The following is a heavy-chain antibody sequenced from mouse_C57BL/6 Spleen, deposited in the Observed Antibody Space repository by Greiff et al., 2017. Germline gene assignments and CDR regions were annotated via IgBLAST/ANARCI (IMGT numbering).Heavy chain of an antibody. CDR2: IRNKANNHAT. Sequence: EVKLEESGGGLVQPGGSMKLSCAASGFTFSDAWMDWVRQSPEKGLEWVAEIRNKANNHATYYAESVKGRFTISRDDSKSSVYLQMNSLRAEDTGIYYCTRRITLYSNLFAYWGQGTLVTVSA. CDR3: TRRITLYSNLFAY. D-gene: IGHD2-5*01. J-gene: IGHJ3*01. CDR1: GFTFSDAW. V-gene: IGHV6-6*01.